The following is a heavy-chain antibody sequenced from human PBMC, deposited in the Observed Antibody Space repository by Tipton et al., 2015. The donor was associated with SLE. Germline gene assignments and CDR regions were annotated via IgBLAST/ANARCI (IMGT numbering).Heavy chain of an antibody. J-gene: IGHJ3*02. CDR3: ARDKTGDQDDDAFDS. V-gene: IGHV1-18*01. CDR1: GYTFSTHG. CDR2: ISGYNGDT. D-gene: IGHD7-27*01. Sequence: QLVQSGVEVKKPGASVRVSCKASGYTFSTHGIIWVRQAPGQGLEWMGWISGYNGDTNYAQKLQGRVTMTTDTTTSTAYMELRSLRSDDTAMYYCARDKTGDQDDDAFDSWGQGAMVTVSS.